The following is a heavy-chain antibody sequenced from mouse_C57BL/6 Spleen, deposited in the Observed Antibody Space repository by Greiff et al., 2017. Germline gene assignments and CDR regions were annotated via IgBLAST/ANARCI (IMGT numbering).Heavy chain of an antibody. D-gene: IGHD1-1*01. Sequence: EVQGVESGGDLVKPGGSLKLSCAASGFTFSSYGMSWVRQTPDKMLEWVATISSGGSYTYYPDSVKGRFTISRDNAKNTLYLQMSSLKSEDTAMYYCAGHESFYYGSSYGWFAYWGQGTLVTVSA. J-gene: IGHJ3*01. CDR2: ISSGGSYT. CDR3: AGHESFYYGSSYGWFAY. CDR1: GFTFSSYG. V-gene: IGHV5-6*01.